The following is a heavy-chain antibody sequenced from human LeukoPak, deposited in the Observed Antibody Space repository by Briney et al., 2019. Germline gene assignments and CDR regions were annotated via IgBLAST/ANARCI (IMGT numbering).Heavy chain of an antibody. CDR3: ARRGYYDFWSGYFEQTSFDY. J-gene: IGHJ4*02. CDR2: IYYSGST. CDR1: GGSISSSSYY. Sequence: SETLSLTCTVSGGSISSSSYYWGWIRQPPGKGLEWIGSIYYSGSTYYNPSLKSRVTISVDTSKNQFSLKLSSVTAADTAVYYCARRGYYDFWSGYFEQTSFDYWGQGTLVTVSS. V-gene: IGHV4-39*07. D-gene: IGHD3-3*01.